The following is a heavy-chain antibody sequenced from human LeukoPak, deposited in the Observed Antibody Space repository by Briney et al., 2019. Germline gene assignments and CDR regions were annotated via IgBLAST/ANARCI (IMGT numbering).Heavy chain of an antibody. Sequence: SETLSLTRTVSGGSISSSSYYWGWIRQPPGKGLEWIGSIYYSGSTYYNPSLKSRVTISVDTSKNQFSLKLSSVTAADTAVYYCARWSGYYSPIDHWGQGTLVTVSS. CDR3: ARWSGYYSPIDH. J-gene: IGHJ4*02. V-gene: IGHV4-39*01. CDR2: IYYSGST. D-gene: IGHD3-3*01. CDR1: GGSISSSSYY.